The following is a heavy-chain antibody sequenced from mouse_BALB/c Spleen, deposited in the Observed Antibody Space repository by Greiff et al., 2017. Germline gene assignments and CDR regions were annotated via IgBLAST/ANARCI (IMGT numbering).Heavy chain of an antibody. J-gene: IGHJ2*01. D-gene: IGHD2-3*01. CDR2: IDPANGNT. V-gene: IGHV14-3*02. Sequence: VQLQQSGAELVKPGASVKLSCTASGFNIKDTYMHWVKQRPEQGLEWIGRIDPANGNTKYDPKFQGKATITADTSSNTAYLQLSSLTSEDTAVYYCARSPYDADYFDYWGQGTTLTVSS. CDR3: ARSPYDADYFDY. CDR1: GFNIKDTY.